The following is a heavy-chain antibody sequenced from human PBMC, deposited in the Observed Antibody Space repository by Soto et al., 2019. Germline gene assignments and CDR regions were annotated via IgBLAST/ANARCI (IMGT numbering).Heavy chain of an antibody. V-gene: IGHV3-64*01. CDR2: ISSNGGST. J-gene: IGHJ6*02. CDR3: ARMGQRRGGSCYSLTSYYYYGMDV. D-gene: IGHD2-15*01. CDR1: RFTFSSYA. Sequence: EVQLVESGGGLVQPGGSLRLSCAASRFTFSSYAMHWVRQAPGKGLEYVSAISSNGGSTYYANSVKGRFTISRDNSKNTLYLQMGSLRAEDMAVYYCARMGQRRGGSCYSLTSYYYYGMDVWGQGTTVTVSS.